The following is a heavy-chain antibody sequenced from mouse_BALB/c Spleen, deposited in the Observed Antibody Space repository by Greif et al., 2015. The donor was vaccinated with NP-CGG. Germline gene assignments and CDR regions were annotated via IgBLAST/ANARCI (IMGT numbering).Heavy chain of an antibody. Sequence: EVQLQQSGPGLVKPSQSLSLTCTVTGYSITSDYAWNWIRQFPGNKLEWMGYISYSGSTSYNPSLKSRISITRDTSKNQFFLQLNSVTTEDTATYYCARDGNYYGKTLDYWGQGTTLTVSS. D-gene: IGHD1-1*01. V-gene: IGHV3-2*02. CDR3: ARDGNYYGKTLDY. CDR1: GYSITSDYA. CDR2: ISYSGST. J-gene: IGHJ2*01.